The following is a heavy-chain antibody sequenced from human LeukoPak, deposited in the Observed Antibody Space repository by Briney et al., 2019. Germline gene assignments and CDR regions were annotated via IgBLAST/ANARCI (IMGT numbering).Heavy chain of an antibody. D-gene: IGHD6-25*01. Sequence: PGGSLRLSCAASGFIFSDYALHWVRQAPGKLEWVSGISGPGSSTYYTDFVKGRFTISRDNSKNTLYLQMNSLRGEDTAIYYCAKPGGPGIAARGAFDIWGQGTTVTVSS. V-gene: IGHV3-23*01. CDR3: AKPGGPGIAARGAFDI. J-gene: IGHJ3*02. CDR1: GFIFSDYA. CDR2: ISGPGSST.